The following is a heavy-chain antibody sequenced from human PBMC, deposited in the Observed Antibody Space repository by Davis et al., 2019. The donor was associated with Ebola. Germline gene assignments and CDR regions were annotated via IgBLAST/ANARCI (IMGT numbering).Heavy chain of an antibody. CDR1: GYTFTSYG. V-gene: IGHV1-18*04. J-gene: IGHJ5*02. D-gene: IGHD3-22*01. CDR2: INPHNGNT. CDR3: ARDQGLVVITNWFDP. Sequence: AASVKVSCKASGYTFTSYGITWVRQAPGQGLEWMGWINPHNGNTNYAQNVQGRVTMTTDTSTSTAYLEVGILRSDDTAVYYCARDQGLVVITNWFDPWGQGTLVTVSS.